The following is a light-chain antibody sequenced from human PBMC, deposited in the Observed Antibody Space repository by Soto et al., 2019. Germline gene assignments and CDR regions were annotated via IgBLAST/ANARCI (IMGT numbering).Light chain of an antibody. V-gene: IGKV3-15*01. Sequence: EIMTTQSPGTLSASPGERATLSCRASQSVSGNLAWYQQKPGQAPRLLIYAVSTRATGIPARFSGSGSGTEFTLTISSLQSEDFAVYYCQQYNKWPLTFGQGTKVEIK. CDR3: QQYNKWPLT. CDR1: QSVSGN. J-gene: IGKJ1*01. CDR2: AVS.